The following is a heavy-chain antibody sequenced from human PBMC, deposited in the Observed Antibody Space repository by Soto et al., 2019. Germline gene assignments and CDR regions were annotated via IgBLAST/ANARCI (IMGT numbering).Heavy chain of an antibody. J-gene: IGHJ5*02. D-gene: IGHD2-15*01. V-gene: IGHV4-30-4*01. CDR3: AGGKKINWFDP. CDR2: IYYSGST. Sequence: KTSETLSLTCTVSGGSISSGDYYWSWIRQPPGKGLEWIGYIYYSGSTYYNPSLKSRVTISVDTSKNQFSLKLSSVTAADTAVYYCAGGKKINWFDPWGQGTLVTVSS. CDR1: GGSISSGDYY.